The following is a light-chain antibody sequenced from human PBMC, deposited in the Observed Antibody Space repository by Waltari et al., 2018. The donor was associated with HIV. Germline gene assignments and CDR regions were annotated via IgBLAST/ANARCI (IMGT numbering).Light chain of an antibody. J-gene: IGKJ2*01. V-gene: IGKV2-30*01. CDR3: MQGTHWPYT. CDR1: QSLIYRDGNTY. CDR2: KVS. Sequence: DVVMTQSPLSLPVTLGQPASISCRSSQSLIYRDGNTYLIWFQQRPGQSPRRLIYKVSNRDSGVPDRVSGSGSGTDFTLKISRVEAEDVGVYYCMQGTHWPYTFGQGTKLEIK.